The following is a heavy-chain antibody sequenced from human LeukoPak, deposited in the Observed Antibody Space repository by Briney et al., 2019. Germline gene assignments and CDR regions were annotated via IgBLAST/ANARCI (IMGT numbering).Heavy chain of an antibody. CDR2: IYYSGST. Sequence: SETLSLTCAVYGGSFSGYYWGWIRQPPGKGLEWIGSIYYSGSTYYNPSLKSRVTISVDTSKNQFSLKLSSVTAADTAVYYCARRTDVLWFGESLPTYYYYGMDVWGQGTTVTVSS. D-gene: IGHD3-10*01. J-gene: IGHJ6*02. CDR1: GGSFSGYY. V-gene: IGHV4-39*01. CDR3: ARRTDVLWFGESLPTYYYYGMDV.